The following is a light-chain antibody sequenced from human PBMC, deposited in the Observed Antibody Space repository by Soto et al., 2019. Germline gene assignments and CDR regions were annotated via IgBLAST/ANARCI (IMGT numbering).Light chain of an antibody. CDR2: DAS. Sequence: VMTQSPRTLSVSPGETATLSCGTSQSVSTNLAWYQQKPGQPPRLLIYDASTRATGIPARFRGSGSGTEFTLTISYLRPEDFAVYFCQQYHDWVTFGGGTKVEI. J-gene: IGKJ4*01. CDR1: QSVSTN. CDR3: QQYHDWVT. V-gene: IGKV3D-15*01.